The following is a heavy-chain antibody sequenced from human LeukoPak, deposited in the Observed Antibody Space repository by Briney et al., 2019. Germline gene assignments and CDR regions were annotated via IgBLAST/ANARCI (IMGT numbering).Heavy chain of an antibody. CDR2: IYYSGST. D-gene: IGHD3-22*01. CDR1: GGSISSYY. V-gene: IGHV4-59*01. J-gene: IGHJ4*02. Sequence: SETLSLTCTVSGGSISSYYWSWIRQPPGKGLEWIGYIYYSGSTNYNPSLKSRVTISVDTSKNQFSLKLSSVTAADTAVYYCAKTANYDSSGYYYVDYWGQGTLVAVSS. CDR3: AKTANYDSSGYYYVDY.